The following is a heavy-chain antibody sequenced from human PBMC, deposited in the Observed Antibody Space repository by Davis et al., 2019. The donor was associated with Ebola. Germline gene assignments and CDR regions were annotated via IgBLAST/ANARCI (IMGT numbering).Heavy chain of an antibody. CDR3: AREGGSSFDDATYYYHIDV. CDR2: VVPFLGMA. CDR1: GYTFTNYG. D-gene: IGHD5-18*01. Sequence: SVKVSCKASGYTFTNYGISWVRQAPGQGLEWVGGVVPFLGMANYAQKFQGRVTISADESPNTAYMELTSLKSEDTAVYYCAREGGSSFDDATYYYHIDVWGNGTTVIASS. J-gene: IGHJ6*03. V-gene: IGHV1-69*10.